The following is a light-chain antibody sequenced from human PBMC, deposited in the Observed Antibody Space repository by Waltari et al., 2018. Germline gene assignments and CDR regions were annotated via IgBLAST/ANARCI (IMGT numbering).Light chain of an antibody. V-gene: IGKV3-11*01. CDR1: QSVTRF. CDR2: DAS. Sequence: EIVLTQSPATLSFSPGERATLSCRASQSVTRFLAWYQQKPGQAPRLLIYDASHRATGVPARFSGSGSGTEFTLTISSLEPEDFAVYYCQQRSSWPWTFGQGAKVEVK. J-gene: IGKJ1*01. CDR3: QQRSSWPWT.